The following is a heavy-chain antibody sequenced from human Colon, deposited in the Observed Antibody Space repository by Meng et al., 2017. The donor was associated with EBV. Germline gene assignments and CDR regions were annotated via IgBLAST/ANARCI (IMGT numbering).Heavy chain of an antibody. D-gene: IGHD6-19*01. CDR3: GTLKYTSGFYGPAY. V-gene: IGHV7-4-1*02. CDR1: GYTFTRYP. CDR2: ISTNTGNP. J-gene: IGHJ4*02. Sequence: QGQLVQFGSELKKPGASVKVSCKASGYTFTRYPMNWVRQAPGQGLEWMGWISTNTGNPTYAQGFTGRFVFSVDTSVSTAYLQISSLKAEDTAVYYCGTLKYTSGFYGPAYWGQGALVTVSS.